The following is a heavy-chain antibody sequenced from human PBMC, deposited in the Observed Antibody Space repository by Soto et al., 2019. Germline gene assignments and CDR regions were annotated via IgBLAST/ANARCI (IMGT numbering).Heavy chain of an antibody. V-gene: IGHV3-30-3*01. CDR2: ISYDGSNK. CDR3: ARGSNLHNWNYWRGYYYYMDV. CDR1: GFTFSSYA. J-gene: IGHJ6*03. Sequence: GGSLRLSCAASGFTFSSYAMHWVRQAPGKGLEWVAVISYDGSNKYYADSVKGRFTISRDNSKNTLYLQMNSLRAEDTAVYYCARGSNLHNWNYWRGYYYYMDVWGKGTTVTVSS. D-gene: IGHD1-1*01.